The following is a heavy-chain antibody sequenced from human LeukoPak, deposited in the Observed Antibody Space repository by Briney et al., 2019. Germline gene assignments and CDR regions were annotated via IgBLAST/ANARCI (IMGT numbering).Heavy chain of an antibody. CDR2: VYPSGST. J-gene: IGHJ4*02. CDR1: GHSVSSYY. D-gene: IGHD2-21*01. Sequence: SETLSLTCSVSGHSVSSYYWIWIRQPPGKGLEWIGYVYPSGSTNYNPSLNSRVTISLDTSKNQFSLKLTSVTAADTAVYYCARARLAMSDVFDSWGQGTLVTVSS. V-gene: IGHV4-59*02. CDR3: ARARLAMSDVFDS.